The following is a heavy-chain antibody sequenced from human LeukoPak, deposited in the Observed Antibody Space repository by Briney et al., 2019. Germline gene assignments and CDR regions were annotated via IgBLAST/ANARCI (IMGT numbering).Heavy chain of an antibody. V-gene: IGHV3-33*01. Sequence: VGSLRLSSAASGFTFSSYGMHSVRQAPDKGLERVAVIWYDGSNKFYADSVKGRFTISRDNSNNTLYLQMNSLRAEDTAVYYCARDTENGFDIWGQGTLVTVSS. CDR3: ARDTENGFDI. CDR1: GFTFSSYG. J-gene: IGHJ3*02. CDR2: IWYDGSNK. D-gene: IGHD4-17*01.